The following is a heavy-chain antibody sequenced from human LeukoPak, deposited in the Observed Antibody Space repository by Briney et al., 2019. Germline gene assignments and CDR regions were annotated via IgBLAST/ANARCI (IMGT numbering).Heavy chain of an antibody. CDR1: GYTFTSYG. V-gene: IGHV1-18*01. Sequence: GASVKVSCKASGYTFTSYGISWVRQAPGQGLEWMGWISAYNGNTNYAQKLQGRVTMTTDTSTSTAYMELRSLRSDDTAVYYCAREKGIAAAGAGTTFDYWGQGTLVTVSS. CDR2: ISAYNGNT. CDR3: AREKGIAAAGAGTTFDY. J-gene: IGHJ4*02. D-gene: IGHD6-13*01.